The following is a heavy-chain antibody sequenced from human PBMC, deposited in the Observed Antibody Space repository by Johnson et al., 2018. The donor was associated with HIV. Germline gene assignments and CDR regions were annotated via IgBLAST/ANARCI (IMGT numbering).Heavy chain of an antibody. J-gene: IGHJ3*02. Sequence: VQLVESGGGLVQPGGSLRLSCAASGFTVSSNYMSWVRQAPGKGLEWVGRIKRKIEGEATDYAAPVKGRFTISRDDSKNTLFLQMSSLKTDDTAVYYCTTAIVIDAFDIWG. CDR1: GFTVSSNY. V-gene: IGHV3-15*01. CDR3: TTAIVIDAFDI. D-gene: IGHD2-21*01. CDR2: IKRKIEGEAT.